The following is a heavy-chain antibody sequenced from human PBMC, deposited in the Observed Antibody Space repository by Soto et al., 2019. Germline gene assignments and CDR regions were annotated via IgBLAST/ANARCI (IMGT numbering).Heavy chain of an antibody. CDR2: IIPIFGTA. Sequence: SLKLYCKTSGDTYSRYAISWVRQDTGQGLEWMGGIIPIFGTANYAQKFQGRCTITADESTSTAYMEMSSLRSEDTAVYYCARVGGKGITAMDPRYYFDYWGQGTLVTVSS. CDR1: GDTYSRYA. V-gene: IGHV1-69*13. CDR3: ARVGGKGITAMDPRYYFDY. D-gene: IGHD5-18*01. J-gene: IGHJ4*02.